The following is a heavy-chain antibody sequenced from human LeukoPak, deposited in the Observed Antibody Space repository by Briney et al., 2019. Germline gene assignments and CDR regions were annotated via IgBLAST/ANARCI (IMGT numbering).Heavy chain of an antibody. J-gene: IGHJ4*02. V-gene: IGHV4-59*11. CDR2: IYNSGST. CDR1: GGSISSHY. Sequence: SETLSLTCTVSGGSISSHYWSWIRQPPGKGLEWIGYIYNSGSTNYNPSLKSRVTISVDTSKNQFSLKLSSVTAADTAVYYCARVHESIDYWGQGTLVTVSS. CDR3: ARVHESIDY. D-gene: IGHD6-6*01.